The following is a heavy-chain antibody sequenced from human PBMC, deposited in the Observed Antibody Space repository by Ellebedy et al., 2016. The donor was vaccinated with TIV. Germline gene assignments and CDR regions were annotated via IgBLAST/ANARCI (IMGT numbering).Heavy chain of an antibody. CDR3: AKAYYYDSVAYFFDS. J-gene: IGHJ4*02. V-gene: IGHV1-2*06. CDR2: LNPNSDDT. D-gene: IGHD3-22*01. CDR1: GYSFTAYF. Sequence: ASVKVSCKTSGYSFTAYFIHWVRQAPGQGLEWMGRLNPNSDDTNYAQKFLGRVTISRETSISTAYMELNSLRSDDPAVYYCAKAYYYDSVAYFFDSWGQGTLVTVSS.